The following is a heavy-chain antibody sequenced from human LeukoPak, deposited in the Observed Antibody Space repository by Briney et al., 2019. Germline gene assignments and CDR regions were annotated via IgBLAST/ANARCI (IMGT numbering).Heavy chain of an antibody. CDR2: IYYSGST. V-gene: IGHV4-59*01. CDR1: GGSISSYY. J-gene: IGHJ6*03. D-gene: IGHD3-10*01. CDR3: ARARYYGSGSDYYYYYMDV. Sequence: ETLSLTCTVSGGSISSYYWSWIRQPPGKGLEWIGYIYYSGSTNYNPSLKSRVTISVDTSKYQFSLKLSSVTAADTAVYYCARARYYGSGSDYYYYYMDVWGKGTTVTISS.